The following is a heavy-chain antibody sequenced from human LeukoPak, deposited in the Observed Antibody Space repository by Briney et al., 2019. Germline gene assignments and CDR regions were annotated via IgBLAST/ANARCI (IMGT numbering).Heavy chain of an antibody. CDR3: ARESSPYYYGLNWFDP. V-gene: IGHV1-18*01. CDR1: GYTFTSYG. J-gene: IGHJ5*02. D-gene: IGHD3-10*01. CDR2: ISAYNGNT. Sequence: ASVKVSCKAAGYTFTSYGISWVRQAPGQGLEWMGWISAYNGNTNYAQKLQGRVTMTTDTSTSTAYMELRSLRSDDTAVYYCARESSPYYYGLNWFDPWGQGTLVTVSS.